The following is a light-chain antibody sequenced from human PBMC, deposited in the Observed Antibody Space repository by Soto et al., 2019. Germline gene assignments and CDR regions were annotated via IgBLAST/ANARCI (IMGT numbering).Light chain of an antibody. V-gene: IGLV2-23*01. Sequence: QSALTQPASVSGSPGQSNTISCTGTSSDVGSYNLVSWYQQHPGKAPKLMIYEGSKRPSGVSNRFSGSKSGNTASLTISGLQAEDEADYYCCSYAGSSLVVFGGGTKVTVL. CDR3: CSYAGSSLVV. J-gene: IGLJ2*01. CDR2: EGS. CDR1: SSDVGSYNL.